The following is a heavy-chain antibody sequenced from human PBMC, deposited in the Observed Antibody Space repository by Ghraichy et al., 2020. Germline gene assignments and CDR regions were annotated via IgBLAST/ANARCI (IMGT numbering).Heavy chain of an antibody. Sequence: SETLSLTCTVSGGSISSYYWSWIRQPPGKGLEWIGYIYYNGSTKYNPSLKSRVTISVDTSKNQFSLKLSSVTAADTAVYYCARELGDAFDIWGQGTMVTVSS. J-gene: IGHJ3*02. CDR1: GGSISSYY. CDR2: IYYNGST. V-gene: IGHV4-59*01. CDR3: ARELGDAFDI.